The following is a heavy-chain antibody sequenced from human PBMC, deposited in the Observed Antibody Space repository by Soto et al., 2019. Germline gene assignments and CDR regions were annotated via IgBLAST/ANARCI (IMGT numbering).Heavy chain of an antibody. CDR3: ASSYSGYLDN. D-gene: IGHD3-22*01. V-gene: IGHV4-31*03. J-gene: IGHJ4*02. Sequence: SETLSLTCSVSGDSMSSGAYYWNWIRQHPGKGLEWIAYIYYSGNTYYNPSLRSRIDISVDTSKSQFSLKLTSVTDADTAVYYCASSYSGYLDNWGQGTLGTVSA. CDR1: GDSMSSGAYY. CDR2: IYYSGNT.